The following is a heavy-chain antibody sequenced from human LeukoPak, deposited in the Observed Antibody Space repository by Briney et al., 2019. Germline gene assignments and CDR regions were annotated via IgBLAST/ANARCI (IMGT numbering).Heavy chain of an antibody. CDR2: MNPDSGKT. V-gene: IGHV1-8*02. CDR1: GYTFTGYY. Sequence: ASVKVSCKASGYTFTGYYMHWVRQATGQGLEWLGWMNPDSGKTGYAQRFQGRVTMTRNTSISTAYMELNSLKSEDTAVYFCARGTTRGYYDSSDYYLTPAVDYWGQGTLLTVSS. J-gene: IGHJ4*02. CDR3: ARGTTRGYYDSSDYYLTPAVDY. D-gene: IGHD3-22*01.